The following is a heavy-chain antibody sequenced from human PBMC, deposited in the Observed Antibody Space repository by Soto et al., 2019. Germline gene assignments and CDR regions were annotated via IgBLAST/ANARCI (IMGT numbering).Heavy chain of an antibody. CDR1: GGSINSGDYY. D-gene: IGHD3-10*01. Sequence: TLSLTCTVSGGSINSGDYYWTWVRQPPGKGLEWIGNIFHSGSTYYTPSLQSRVTISLDTSKNHFSLKLSSVTPADTAVYYCARDRYYGSGTYYNFYSGMDVWGQGTTVTVSS. CDR2: IFHSGST. CDR3: ARDRYYGSGTYYNFYSGMDV. J-gene: IGHJ6*02. V-gene: IGHV4-30-4*01.